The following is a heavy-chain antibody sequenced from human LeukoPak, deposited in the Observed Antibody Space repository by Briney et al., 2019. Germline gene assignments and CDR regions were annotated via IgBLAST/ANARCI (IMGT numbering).Heavy chain of an antibody. CDR3: ARDAPTWELLRSVWFDP. J-gene: IGHJ5*02. V-gene: IGHV1-18*01. CDR2: ISAYNGNT. Sequence: ASVTVSCKASGYTFTSYGISWVRQPPGQGREWMGWISAYNGNTNYAQKLQGRVTMTTDTSTSTAYMELRSLRSDDTAVYYCARDAPTWELLRSVWFDPWGQGTLVTVSS. D-gene: IGHD1-26*01. CDR1: GYTFTSYG.